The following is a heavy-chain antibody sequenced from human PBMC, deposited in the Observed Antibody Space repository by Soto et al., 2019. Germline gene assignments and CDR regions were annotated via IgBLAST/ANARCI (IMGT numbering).Heavy chain of an antibody. CDR2: FIPIFGTA. CDR3: ARGLTGTTLAYGMDV. J-gene: IGHJ6*02. D-gene: IGHD1-7*01. Sequence: QVQLVQSGAEVKKPGSSVKVSCKASGGTFSSYAISWVRQAPGQGLEWMGGFIPIFGTADYAQKFQGRVTIAADESTSTAYMELSRLRSEDRAVYCCARGLTGTTLAYGMDVWGQGTTVTVSS. CDR1: GGTFSSYA. V-gene: IGHV1-69*12.